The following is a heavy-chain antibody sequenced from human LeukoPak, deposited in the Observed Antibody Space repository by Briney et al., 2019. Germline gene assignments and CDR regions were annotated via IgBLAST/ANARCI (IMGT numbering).Heavy chain of an antibody. V-gene: IGHV3-7*03. CDR2: IRGDGGEK. D-gene: IGHD3-10*01. CDR1: GFDFHNYW. CDR3: ARDFGSGSSFGWVGHFDY. Sequence: QSGGSLRLSCAGSGFDFHNYWISWIRQAPGKGLEWVANIRGDGGEKFYGDSVKGRFIISRDNAQNSVFLQMNRLRSDDTATYYCARDFGSGSSFGWVGHFDYWGQGNLVIVSA. J-gene: IGHJ4*02.